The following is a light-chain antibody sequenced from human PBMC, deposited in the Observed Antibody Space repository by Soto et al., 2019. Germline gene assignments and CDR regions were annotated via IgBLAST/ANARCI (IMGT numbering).Light chain of an antibody. CDR1: QSISSW. J-gene: IGKJ1*01. CDR3: QQYNSYWT. CDR2: KAS. V-gene: IGKV1-5*03. Sequence: DIEMTQSPSPLSSSVGDKVTITCRASQSISSWLAWYQQKPGKAPKLLIYKASTLESGVPSNFSGSGSGTEFSLTISSLQPDDFATYYCQQYNSYWTFGQGTKVDI.